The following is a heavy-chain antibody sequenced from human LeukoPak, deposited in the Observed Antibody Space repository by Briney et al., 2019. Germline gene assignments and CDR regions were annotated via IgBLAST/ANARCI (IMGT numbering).Heavy chain of an antibody. CDR3: ARVYYYGSGSYPF. CDR2: INHSGST. V-gene: IGHV4-34*01. J-gene: IGHJ4*02. CDR1: GGSFSGYY. Sequence: SETLSLTCAVYGGSFSGYYWSWIRQPPGKGLEWIGEINHSGSTNYNPSLKSRVTISVDTSKNQFSLKLSSVTAADTAVYYCARVYYYGSGSYPFWGQGTLVTVSS. D-gene: IGHD3-10*01.